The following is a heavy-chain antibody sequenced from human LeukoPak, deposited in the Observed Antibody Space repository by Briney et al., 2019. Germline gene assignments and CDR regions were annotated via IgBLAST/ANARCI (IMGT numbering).Heavy chain of an antibody. D-gene: IGHD6-13*01. V-gene: IGHV3-30*04. Sequence: GGSLRLSCAASRFIFSSYAMHWVRQAPGKGLEWVAVLSYDGSDKYYADSVKGRFTISRDNSRNTLYLQMNSLRTEDTAMYYCARGGSSWDFAFDIWGQGTMVTAPS. CDR3: ARGGSSWDFAFDI. CDR2: LSYDGSDK. CDR1: RFIFSSYA. J-gene: IGHJ3*02.